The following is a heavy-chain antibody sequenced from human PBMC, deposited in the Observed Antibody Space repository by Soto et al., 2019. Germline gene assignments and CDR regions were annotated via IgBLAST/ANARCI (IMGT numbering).Heavy chain of an antibody. CDR1: GFTFNGSA. V-gene: IGHV3-73*01. CDR3: ASSSTVTADWYFEL. J-gene: IGHJ2*01. CDR2: NRNKANNYTT. Sequence: EVQLLESGGGLVQPGGSLKLSCAASGFTFNGSAMHWVRQASGKGLEWVGRNRNKANNYTTAYAASVNGSFTISSDDSKNTAYLYTNTLKTENTAVYYCASSSTVTADWYFELWGRISLVTFSS. D-gene: IGHD4-17*01.